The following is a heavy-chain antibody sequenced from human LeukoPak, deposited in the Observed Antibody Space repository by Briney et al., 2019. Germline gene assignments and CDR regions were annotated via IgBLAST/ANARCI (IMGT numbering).Heavy chain of an antibody. CDR3: AVGLHSGQFAFDI. Sequence: SETLSLTCAVSGYSISRGSYWGWIRQPPGKGLEWIGSVYHSGSAYYNPSLKSRVTISVHTSKNQFSLKLTSVTAADTAVYYCAVGLHSGQFAFDIWGQGTMVTVSS. CDR2: VYHSGSA. CDR1: GYSISRGSY. D-gene: IGHD5-24*01. V-gene: IGHV4-38-2*01. J-gene: IGHJ3*02.